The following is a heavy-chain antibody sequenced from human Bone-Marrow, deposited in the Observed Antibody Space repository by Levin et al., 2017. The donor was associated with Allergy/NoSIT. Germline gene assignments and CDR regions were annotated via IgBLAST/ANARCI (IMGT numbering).Heavy chain of an antibody. Sequence: GESLKISCAASGFTFSSYGMHWVRQAPGKGLEWVAVIWYDGSNKYYADSVKGRFTISRDNSKNTLYLQMNSLRAEDTAVYYCARDCGSGWYYFDYWGQGTLVTVSS. D-gene: IGHD6-19*01. CDR1: GFTFSSYG. V-gene: IGHV3-33*01. J-gene: IGHJ4*02. CDR2: IWYDGSNK. CDR3: ARDCGSGWYYFDY.